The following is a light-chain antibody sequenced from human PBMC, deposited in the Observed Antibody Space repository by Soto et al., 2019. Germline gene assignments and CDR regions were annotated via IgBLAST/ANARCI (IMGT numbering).Light chain of an antibody. CDR3: QKYNSYLWT. V-gene: IGKV1-5*01. J-gene: IGKJ1*01. CDR2: DAS. CDR1: QGISTY. Sequence: DIQMTRSPSSLSASVGDRVTITCRASQGISTYLNWYQQKPGKAPKLLIYDASSLESGVPSRFSGSGSGTEFTLTISSLQPDDFATYYCQKYNSYLWTFGQGTKVDIK.